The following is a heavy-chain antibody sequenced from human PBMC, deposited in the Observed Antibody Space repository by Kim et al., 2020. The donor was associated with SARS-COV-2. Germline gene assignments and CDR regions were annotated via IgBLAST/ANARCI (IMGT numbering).Heavy chain of an antibody. CDR3: AKGAVVVAARARFDP. V-gene: IGHV3-23*01. D-gene: IGHD2-15*01. J-gene: IGHJ5*02. Sequence: DSVKGRFTISRDNSKNTLYLQMNSRRAEDTAVYYCAKGAVVVAARARFDPWGQGTLVTVSS.